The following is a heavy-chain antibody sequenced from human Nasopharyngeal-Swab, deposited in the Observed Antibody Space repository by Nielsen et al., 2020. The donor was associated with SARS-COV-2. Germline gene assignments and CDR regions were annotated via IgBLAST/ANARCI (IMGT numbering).Heavy chain of an antibody. Sequence: LRLSCTVSGDSVTRGGYYWSWIRQPPGKGLEWIAYIYYSGTTTYNPSLKSRVTISIDTAKNQFSLKVSSVTAADTAVYYCARLTTVVARFDNWGQGTLVTVSS. D-gene: IGHD4-23*01. CDR3: ARLTTVVARFDN. CDR2: IYYSGTT. J-gene: IGHJ4*02. V-gene: IGHV4-61*08. CDR1: GDSVTRGGYY.